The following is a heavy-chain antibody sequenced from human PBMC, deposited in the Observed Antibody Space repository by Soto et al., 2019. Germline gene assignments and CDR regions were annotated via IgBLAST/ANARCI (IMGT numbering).Heavy chain of an antibody. J-gene: IGHJ4*02. CDR1: GFTFRSYV. CDR2: INGGGSTT. V-gene: IGHV3-23*01. Sequence: EVHLLESGGGLVQPGGSLRLSCAASGFTFRSYVMSWVRQAPGKGLEWVSAINGGGSTTYYAEFVKGRFTISRDNGENFVYMKMPNLLAEKTAIYYCVKAAERFCGVSSSCPPSGGQGSLVTVSS. CDR3: VKAAERFCGVSSSCPPS. D-gene: IGHD3-22*01.